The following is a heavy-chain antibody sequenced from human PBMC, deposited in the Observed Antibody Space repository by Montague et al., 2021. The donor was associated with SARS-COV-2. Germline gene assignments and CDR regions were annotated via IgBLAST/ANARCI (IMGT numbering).Heavy chain of an antibody. J-gene: IGHJ4*02. V-gene: IGHV4-39*07. D-gene: IGHD1-1*01. Sequence: SETLSLTCTVSGGSISSSSHYWGWIRQPPGKGLEWIGTIYYSGSTYYNAFLKSRVIISVDTSKNQFSLNLSSVTAADTAVYYCARVEAQQLARYWGQGTLVTVSS. CDR2: IYYSGST. CDR1: GGSISSSSHY. CDR3: ARVEAQQLARY.